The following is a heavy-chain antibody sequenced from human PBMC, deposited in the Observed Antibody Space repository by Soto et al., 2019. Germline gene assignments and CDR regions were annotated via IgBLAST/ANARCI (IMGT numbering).Heavy chain of an antibody. CDR1: GGIFSSYA. V-gene: IGHV1-69*06. CDR2: IIPIFGTA. D-gene: IGHD1-1*01. J-gene: IGHJ4*02. Sequence: ASVKVSCKASGGIFSSYAISWVRQAPGQGLEWMGGIIPIFGTANYAQKFQGRVTIIADKSTSTAYMELSSLRSEDTAVYYCAAPSFFSYKGYFDYWGQGTLVTVSS. CDR3: AAPSFFSYKGYFDY.